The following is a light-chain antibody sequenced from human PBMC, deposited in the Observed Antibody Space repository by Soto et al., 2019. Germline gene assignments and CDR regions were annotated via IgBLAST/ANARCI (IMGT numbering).Light chain of an antibody. CDR1: QSVGTY. Sequence: EIVLTQAPATLSFSPGERATLSCRASQSVGTYLHWYQQRPGQAPRLLIYDASNRATGIPVRFSGSGSGTEFILTINSLAPEDFAVYYCQHRTNWPTFGGGTKVDIK. V-gene: IGKV3-11*01. CDR2: DAS. J-gene: IGKJ4*01. CDR3: QHRTNWPT.